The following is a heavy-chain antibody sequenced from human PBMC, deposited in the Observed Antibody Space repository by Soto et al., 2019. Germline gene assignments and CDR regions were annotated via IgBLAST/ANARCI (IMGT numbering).Heavy chain of an antibody. D-gene: IGHD4-4*01. CDR3: ARETDYRFDP. Sequence: ETQSLTCTGSGSSISSYYCSCIRQPPGKGLEWIGYIYYSGSNNYNPSLKSRVTISVDTSKNQFSLKLSSVTAADTAVYYCARETDYRFDPWGQGTLVTVSS. CDR2: IYYSGSN. J-gene: IGHJ5*02. CDR1: GSSISSYY. V-gene: IGHV4-59*01.